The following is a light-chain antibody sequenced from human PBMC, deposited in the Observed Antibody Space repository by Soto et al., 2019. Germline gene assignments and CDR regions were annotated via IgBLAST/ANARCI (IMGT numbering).Light chain of an antibody. CDR2: GSS. CDR3: QSFDGILSGVI. CDR1: SSNFGAGYD. Sequence: QSVLTQPPSVSGAPGQSVTISCTGSSSNFGAGYDVHWYQQLPGTAPKLLIYGSSNRPSGVPAPFSGSKSGTSASLAITGLQAEDEADYYCQSFDGILSGVIFGGGTKLTVL. V-gene: IGLV1-40*01. J-gene: IGLJ2*01.